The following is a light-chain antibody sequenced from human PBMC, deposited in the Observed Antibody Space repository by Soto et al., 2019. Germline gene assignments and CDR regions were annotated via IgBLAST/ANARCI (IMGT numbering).Light chain of an antibody. J-gene: IGKJ3*01. CDR2: GVS. CDR1: QSVNSRF. Sequence: EIVLTQSPGTLSLSPGERATLSCRASQSVNSRFLAWFQQRPGQAPSLLIYGVSRRATGIPDRFSGSGSGTDFTLIISRLEPEDFAVYYCQHYDGPPLTFGPGTKVDIK. V-gene: IGKV3-20*01. CDR3: QHYDGPPLT.